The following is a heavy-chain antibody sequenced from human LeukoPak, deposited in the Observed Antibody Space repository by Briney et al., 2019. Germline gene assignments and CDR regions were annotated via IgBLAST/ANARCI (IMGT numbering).Heavy chain of an antibody. V-gene: IGHV1-24*01. D-gene: IGHD3-22*01. CDR2: FDPEDGET. Sequence: ASVKVSCKVSGYTLTELSMHWVRQAPGKGLEWMGRFDPEDGETIYAQKFQGRVTMTEDTSTDTAYMELSSLRSEDTAVYYCATGLYDSSGYRIYYFDYWGQGTLVTVSS. CDR1: GYTLTELS. J-gene: IGHJ4*02. CDR3: ATGLYDSSGYRIYYFDY.